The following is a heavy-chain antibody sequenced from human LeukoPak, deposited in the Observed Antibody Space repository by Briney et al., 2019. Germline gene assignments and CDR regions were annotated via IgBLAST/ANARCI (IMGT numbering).Heavy chain of an antibody. CDR2: INHSGST. D-gene: IGHD5-18*01. V-gene: IGHV4-34*01. Sequence: SEALSLTCAVYGGSFSGYYWSWIRQPPGKGLEWIGEINHSGSTNYNPSLKSRVTISVDTSKNQFSLKLSSVTAADTAVYYCARTRGYSYGIFDYWGQGTLVTVSS. CDR3: ARTRGYSYGIFDY. CDR1: GGSFSGYY. J-gene: IGHJ4*02.